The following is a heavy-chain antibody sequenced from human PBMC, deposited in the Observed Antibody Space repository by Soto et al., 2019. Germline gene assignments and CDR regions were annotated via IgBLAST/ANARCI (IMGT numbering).Heavy chain of an antibody. CDR2: INHSGST. D-gene: IGHD6-13*01. CDR1: GGSFSGYY. J-gene: IGHJ6*02. Sequence: QVQLQQWGAGLLKPSETLSLTCAVYGGSFSGYYWSWIRQPPGKGLEWIGEINHSGSTNYNPSLKSRVTISVDTSKNQFSLKLSSVAGADTAVYYCARVKSGSYSSSWYGTYYYYGMDVWGQGTTVTVSS. CDR3: ARVKSGSYSSSWYGTYYYYGMDV. V-gene: IGHV4-34*01.